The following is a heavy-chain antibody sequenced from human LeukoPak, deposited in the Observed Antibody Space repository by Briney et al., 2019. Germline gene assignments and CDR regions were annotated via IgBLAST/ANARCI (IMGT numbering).Heavy chain of an antibody. J-gene: IGHJ4*02. CDR3: AKEAGYSGYDFPDF. CDR1: GFTFSSYA. CDR2: ISGSDYST. Sequence: GGSLRLSCAASGFTFSSYAMSWVRQAPGKGLEWVSAISGSDYSTYYADSVKGRFTISRDNSKNTLYLQMNRLRAEDTGVYYCAKEAGYSGYDFPDFWGQGTLLTLSS. V-gene: IGHV3-23*01. D-gene: IGHD5-12*01.